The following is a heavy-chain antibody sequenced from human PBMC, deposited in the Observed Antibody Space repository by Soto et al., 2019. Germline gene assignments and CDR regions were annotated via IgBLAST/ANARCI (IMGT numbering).Heavy chain of an antibody. D-gene: IGHD2-21*02. CDR1: GGTFSSYA. J-gene: IGHJ4*02. CDR3: ARDRSTGDFSS. Sequence: GASVKVSCKASGGTFSSYAISWVRQAPGQGLEWMGWISAYNGNTNYAQKLQGRVTMTTDTSTSTAYMELRSLRSDDTAVYYCARDRSTGDFSSWGQGTLVTVSS. CDR2: ISAYNGNT. V-gene: IGHV1-18*01.